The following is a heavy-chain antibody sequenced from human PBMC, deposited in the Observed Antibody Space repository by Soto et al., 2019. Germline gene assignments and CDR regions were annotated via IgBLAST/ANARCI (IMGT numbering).Heavy chain of an antibody. CDR2: ISGSSDTI. J-gene: IGHJ6*02. CDR3: ARDHGGSTWFVGIYYYFGVDV. V-gene: IGHV3-48*02. D-gene: IGHD6-13*01. CDR1: GFTLSSYN. Sequence: EVQLVESGGGLVQPGGSLRLSCAASGFTLSSYNMNWVRQAPGKGLEWVSYISGSSDTIYYADSVKGRFTISRDNGKNSLYLQMDSLRDEDTAVYYCARDHGGSTWFVGIYYYFGVDVWGQGTTVTVSS.